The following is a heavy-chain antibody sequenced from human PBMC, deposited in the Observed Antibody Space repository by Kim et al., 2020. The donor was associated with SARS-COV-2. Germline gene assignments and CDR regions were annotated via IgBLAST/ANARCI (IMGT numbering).Heavy chain of an antibody. V-gene: IGHV4-34*01. CDR3: ARGPREGYYYGSGSYGY. J-gene: IGHJ4*02. CDR1: GGSFSGYY. D-gene: IGHD3-10*01. Sequence: SETLSLTCAVYGGSFSGYYWSWIRQPPGKGLEWIGEINHSGSTNYNPSLKSRATISVDTSKNQFSLKLSSVTAADTAVYYCARGPREGYYYGSGSYGYWGQGTLVTVSS. CDR2: INHSGST.